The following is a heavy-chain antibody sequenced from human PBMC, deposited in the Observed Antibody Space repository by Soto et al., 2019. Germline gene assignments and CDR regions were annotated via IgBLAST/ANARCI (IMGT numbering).Heavy chain of an antibody. V-gene: IGHV1-2*04. Sequence: QVQLVQSGAEVKKPGASVKVSCKASGYTFTGYYMHWVRQAPGQGLEWMGWSNPNSGGTNYAQQFQGWVTMTRDTSISPAYMELRRLRSDDTAVYYCPRGKNNCGGSNWFDPWGQGTLVTVSS. D-gene: IGHD1-20*01. CDR1: GYTFTGYY. CDR3: PRGKNNCGGSNWFDP. J-gene: IGHJ5*02. CDR2: SNPNSGGT.